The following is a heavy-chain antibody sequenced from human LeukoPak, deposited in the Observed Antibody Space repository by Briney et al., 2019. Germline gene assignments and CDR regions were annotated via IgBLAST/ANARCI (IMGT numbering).Heavy chain of an antibody. CDR3: ARARSMIVVVTNDAFDI. D-gene: IGHD3-22*01. CDR1: GGSISSYY. V-gene: IGHV4-4*07. Sequence: SETLSLTCTVSGGSISSYYRSWIRQPAGKGLEWIGRIYTSGSTNYNPSLKSRVTMSVDTSKNQFSLKLSSVTAADTAVYYCARARSMIVVVTNDAFDIWGQGTMVTVSS. CDR2: IYTSGST. J-gene: IGHJ3*02.